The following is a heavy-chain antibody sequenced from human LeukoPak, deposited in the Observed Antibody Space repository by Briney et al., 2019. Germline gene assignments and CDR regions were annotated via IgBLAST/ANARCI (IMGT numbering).Heavy chain of an antibody. CDR2: IYTSGST. D-gene: IGHD2-8*02. CDR1: GGSISSGSYY. Sequence: SETLSLTCTVSGGSISSGSYYWSWIRQPAGKGLEWIGRIYTSGSTNYNPSLKSRVTISVDTSKNQFSLKLSSVTAADTAVYYCARSGPYYYYYYMDVWGKGTTVTISS. J-gene: IGHJ6*03. CDR3: ARSGPYYYYYYMDV. V-gene: IGHV4-61*02.